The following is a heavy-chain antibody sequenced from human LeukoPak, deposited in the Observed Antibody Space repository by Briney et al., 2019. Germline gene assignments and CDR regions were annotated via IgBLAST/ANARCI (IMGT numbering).Heavy chain of an antibody. D-gene: IGHD3-3*01. CDR1: GFTFNSYW. CDR3: VSDLCGGDDQ. V-gene: IGHV3-74*01. J-gene: IGHJ5*02. CDR2: IDEDGKTI. Sequence: GGSLRLSCAASGFTFNSYWMHWVCHAPGKGLVWVSRIDEDGKTIDYADSVKGRFTISRDNAKDTLYLQMSSLRDEDTAVYYCVSDLCGGDDQWGRGTLVTVSS.